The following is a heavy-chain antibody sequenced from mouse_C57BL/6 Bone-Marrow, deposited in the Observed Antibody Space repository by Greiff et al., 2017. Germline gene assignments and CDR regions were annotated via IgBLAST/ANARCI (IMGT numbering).Heavy chain of an antibody. D-gene: IGHD2-3*01. CDR1: GFTFSSYG. J-gene: IGHJ3*01. V-gene: IGHV5-6*01. CDR3: ASRGWLLQWAY. Sequence: DVQLVESGGDLVKPGGSLKLSCAASGFTFSSYGMSWVRQTPDKRLEWVATISSGGSSTYYPDRVKGRFTISRDNAKNTLYLQMSSLKSEDTSMYYCASRGWLLQWAYWGQGTLVTVSA. CDR2: ISSGGSST.